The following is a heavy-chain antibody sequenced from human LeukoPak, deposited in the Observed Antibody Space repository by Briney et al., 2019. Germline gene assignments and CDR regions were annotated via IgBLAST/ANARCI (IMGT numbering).Heavy chain of an antibody. CDR2: IYYSGST. CDR3: ARHRYSGSYYYFDY. Sequence: SETLSLTCTVSGGSISGSSYYWGWIRQPPGKGLEWIGSIYYSGSTYYNPSLKSRVTISVDTSKNQFSLKLSSVTAADTAVYYCARHRYSGSYYYFDYWGQGTLVTVSS. V-gene: IGHV4-39*01. D-gene: IGHD1-26*01. CDR1: GGSISGSSYY. J-gene: IGHJ4*02.